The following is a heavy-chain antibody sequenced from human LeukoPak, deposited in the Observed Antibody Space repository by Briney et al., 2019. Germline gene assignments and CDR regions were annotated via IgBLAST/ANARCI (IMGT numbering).Heavy chain of an antibody. D-gene: IGHD6-13*01. CDR3: ARVGSSWYEGAWYFDL. V-gene: IGHV4-4*07. Sequence: PSETLSLTCTVSGGSISSYYWSWIRQPAGKGLEWIGRIYTSGSTNYNPSLKSRVTMSVDTSKNQFSLKLSSVTAADTAVYYCARVGSSWYEGAWYFDLWGRGTLVTVSS. CDR2: IYTSGST. CDR1: GGSISSYY. J-gene: IGHJ2*01.